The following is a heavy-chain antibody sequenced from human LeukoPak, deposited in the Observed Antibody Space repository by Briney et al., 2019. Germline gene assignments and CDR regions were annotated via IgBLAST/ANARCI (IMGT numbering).Heavy chain of an antibody. D-gene: IGHD5-12*01. Sequence: PSETLSLTCTVSGGSITSNYWTWIRQPPGKGLEWIAYVYYSGTTNCNPSLKSRVTMSVDTSKNQFSLKLSSVTAADTAVYYCARARYSGYVIDYWGQGTLVTVSS. CDR3: ARARYSGYVIDY. V-gene: IGHV4-59*01. J-gene: IGHJ4*02. CDR2: VYYSGTT. CDR1: GGSITSNY.